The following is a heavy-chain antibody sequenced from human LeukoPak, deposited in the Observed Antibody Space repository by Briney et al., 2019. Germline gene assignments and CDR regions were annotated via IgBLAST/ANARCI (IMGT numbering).Heavy chain of an antibody. Sequence: ASVHVSCKASGYTFTSYDINWVRQPTGQGVEWMGWMNPNRGNTRYAQKFQGRVTSTRSTCMSPAYMELSNLRSEDTTVYSCARAPHVVLWYEKLLKTHYYGMDVWGQGTTVTVSS. D-gene: IGHD3-10*01. CDR3: ARAPHVVLWYEKLLKTHYYGMDV. V-gene: IGHV1-8*01. CDR2: MNPNRGNT. CDR1: GYTFTSYD. J-gene: IGHJ6*02.